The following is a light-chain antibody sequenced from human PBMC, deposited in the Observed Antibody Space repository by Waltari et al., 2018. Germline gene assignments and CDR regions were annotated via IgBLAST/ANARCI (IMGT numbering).Light chain of an antibody. CDR2: EVS. CDR3: CSYTSTSTYV. J-gene: IGLJ1*01. Sequence: QSALTQPASVSGSPGQSIAISCTGSISDIGRYNFVSWYQHHPGTAPKLIIYEVSKPPAGVSLRFSGSKSGSTASLTISVLQAEDETTYYCCSYTSTSTYVFGNGTKVAVL. CDR1: ISDIGRYNF. V-gene: IGLV2-14*01.